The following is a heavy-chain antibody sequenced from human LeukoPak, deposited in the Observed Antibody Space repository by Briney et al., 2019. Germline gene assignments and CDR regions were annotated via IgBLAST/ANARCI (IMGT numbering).Heavy chain of an antibody. CDR1: GHSFTTYR. CDR2: IYVDDSDT. V-gene: IGHV5-51*01. Sequence: GESLKISCKGSGHSFTTYRIGWVRQMPGKGLEWMGIIYVDDSDTTYNPAFQGQVTISADKSINTAYLQWNSLQAPDTAMYFCVRHNDYYYMDVWGKGTSVTVSS. CDR3: VRHNDYYYMDV. J-gene: IGHJ6*03.